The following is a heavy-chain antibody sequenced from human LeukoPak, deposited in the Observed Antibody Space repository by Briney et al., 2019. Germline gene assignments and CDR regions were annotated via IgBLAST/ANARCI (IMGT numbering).Heavy chain of an antibody. J-gene: IGHJ4*02. CDR2: IYSGGTT. CDR1: GFPVRSRY. CDR3: ASLEGGPSDGR. Sequence: PGGSLRLSCEVSGFPVRSRYMTWVRQPPGKGLECVAVIYSGGTTHHIDSVKGRFTISRDISKSTMYLEMNNLRVEDTAIYYCASLEGGPSDGRWGQGTLVTVSS. D-gene: IGHD3-3*01. V-gene: IGHV3-53*01.